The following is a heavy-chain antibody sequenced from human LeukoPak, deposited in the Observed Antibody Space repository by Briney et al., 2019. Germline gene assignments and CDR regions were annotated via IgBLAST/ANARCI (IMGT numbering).Heavy chain of an antibody. Sequence: ASVKVSCKASGYTFTSYTINWVRQAPGQGLEWMGWMNTNTGHPTYAQDFTGRFVFSLDTSVSTAYLQINSLRAEDTAVYYCARDPGSGYEEHFDYWGQGTLVTVSS. J-gene: IGHJ4*02. CDR1: GYTFTSYT. D-gene: IGHD5-12*01. CDR2: MNTNTGHP. CDR3: ARDPGSGYEEHFDY. V-gene: IGHV7-4-1*02.